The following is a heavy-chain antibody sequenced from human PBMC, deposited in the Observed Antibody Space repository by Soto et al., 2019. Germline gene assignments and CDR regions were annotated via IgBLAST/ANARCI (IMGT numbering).Heavy chain of an antibody. D-gene: IGHD3-3*01. J-gene: IGHJ6*02. CDR3: GVFGVAMDV. Sequence: ASVKVSCKASGYTFTSYYMHWVRQAPGQGLEWMGIINPSGGSTSYAQEFQGRVTMTRDTSTSTVYMELSSLRSEDTAVYYCGVFGVAMDVWGQGTTVTVSS. CDR2: INPSGGST. V-gene: IGHV1-46*01. CDR1: GYTFTSYY.